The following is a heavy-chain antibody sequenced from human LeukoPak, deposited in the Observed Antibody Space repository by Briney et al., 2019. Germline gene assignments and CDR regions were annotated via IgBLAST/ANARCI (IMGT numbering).Heavy chain of an antibody. CDR2: IYYNGDT. CDR1: GGSISSSRYY. D-gene: IGHD5-24*01. V-gene: IGHV4-39*01. Sequence: PSETLSLTCTVSGGSISSSRYYWGWIRQPPGKGLEWIGTIYYNGDTYYNPSLNSRVTISVDTSKNQFSLKLSSVTAADTAVYYCASPREMATIYDAFDVWGRGTMVIVSS. J-gene: IGHJ3*01. CDR3: ASPREMATIYDAFDV.